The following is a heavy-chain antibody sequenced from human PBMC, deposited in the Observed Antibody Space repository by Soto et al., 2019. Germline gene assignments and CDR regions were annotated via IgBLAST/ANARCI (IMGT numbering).Heavy chain of an antibody. CDR1: GFTFSSYW. J-gene: IGHJ3*02. CDR2: IKQDGSEK. D-gene: IGHD3-3*01. Sequence: LRLSCAASGFTFSSYWMSWVRQAPGKGLEWVANIKQDGSEKYYVDSVKGRFTISRDNAKNSLYLQMNSLRAEDTAVYYCARGITGALDFWSGYGVDAFDIWGQGTMVTVSS. CDR3: ARGITGALDFWSGYGVDAFDI. V-gene: IGHV3-7*01.